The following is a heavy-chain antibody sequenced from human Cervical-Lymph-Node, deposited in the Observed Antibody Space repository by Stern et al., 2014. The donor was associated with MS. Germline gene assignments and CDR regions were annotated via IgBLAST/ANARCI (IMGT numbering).Heavy chain of an antibody. Sequence: VQLVESVGGVVQPGGSQRLSCTASGFTFEDYAMEWVRQVPGKGLEWVAMIWYDGSQKYYGDSVRGRFSVSRDNSRNTLYLQMKSLSLEDTAVYYCARKIPDYYYYAMDVWGQGTTVTVSS. V-gene: IGHV3-33*01. CDR2: IWYDGSQK. CDR1: GFTFEDYA. CDR3: ARKIPDYYYYAMDV. J-gene: IGHJ6*02. D-gene: IGHD2-2*02.